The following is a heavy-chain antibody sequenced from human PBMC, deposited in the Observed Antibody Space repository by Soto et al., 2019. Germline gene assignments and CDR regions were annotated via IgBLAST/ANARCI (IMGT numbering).Heavy chain of an antibody. D-gene: IGHD2-15*01. Sequence: PGWSLRLSCVASGFNFKSNGMHWVRQAPGKGLEWVAVIRFDGSNQKYADSVKGRFTVTRDNSKNTLYLQMNSLRVEDTAVYYCAKEGHCYYDGMDVWGQGTTVTVS. J-gene: IGHJ6*02. CDR2: IRFDGSNQ. CDR3: AKEGHCYYDGMDV. V-gene: IGHV3-30*18. CDR1: GFNFKSNG.